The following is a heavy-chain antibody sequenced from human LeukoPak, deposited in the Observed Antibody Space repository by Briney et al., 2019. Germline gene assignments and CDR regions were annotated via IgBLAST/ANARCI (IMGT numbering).Heavy chain of an antibody. D-gene: IGHD4-23*01. CDR2: INSDGKSI. CDR1: GFIFSSHW. V-gene: IGHV3-74*01. J-gene: IGHJ3*02. CDR3: ARDGNPTFDT. Sequence: PGGSLRLSCAASGFIFSSHWMHWVRQAPGKGLVWVSRINSDGKSINYADSVKGRFTVSRDNAKNTLYLQMNGLRTEDTAVYYCARDGNPTFDTWGQGTMVTVSS.